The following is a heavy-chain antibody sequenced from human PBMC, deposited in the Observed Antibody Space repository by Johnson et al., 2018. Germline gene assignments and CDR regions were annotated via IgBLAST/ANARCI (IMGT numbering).Heavy chain of an antibody. CDR1: GFTFSSYS. D-gene: IGHD3-3*01. J-gene: IGHJ6*02. CDR3: ARDHPDADFGGVIISPWGDDDYGMDV. CDR2: ISSSSSTI. V-gene: IGHV3-48*02. Sequence: VQLVQSGGGLVKPGGSLRLSCAASGFTFSSYSMNWVRQAPGKGLEWVSYISSSSSTIYYADSVKGRFTISRDNAKNSLYLQMNSLRDEDTAVYYCARDHPDADFGGVIISPWGDDDYGMDVWGQGTTVTVSS.